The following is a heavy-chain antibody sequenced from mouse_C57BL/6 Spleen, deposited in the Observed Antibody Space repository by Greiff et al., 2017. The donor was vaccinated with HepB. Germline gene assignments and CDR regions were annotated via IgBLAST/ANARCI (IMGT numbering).Heavy chain of an antibody. CDR1: GYTFTSYW. Sequence: QVQLQQPGAELVMPGASVKLSCKASGYTFTSYWMHWVKQRPGQGLEWIGEIDPSDSYTNYNQKFKGKSTLTVDKSSSTAYMQLSSLTSEDSAVYYCVRLITTAFYAMDYWGQGTSVTVSS. V-gene: IGHV1-69*01. D-gene: IGHD1-1*01. CDR3: VRLITTAFYAMDY. J-gene: IGHJ4*01. CDR2: IDPSDSYT.